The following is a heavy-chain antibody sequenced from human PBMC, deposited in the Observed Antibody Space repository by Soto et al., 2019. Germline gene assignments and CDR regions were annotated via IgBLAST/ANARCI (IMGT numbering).Heavy chain of an antibody. V-gene: IGHV4-59*08. CDR3: ARNDFYNDGHKPDY. J-gene: IGHJ4*02. Sequence: SETLSLTCSVSGDPSTSYYWSWIRQPPGKGLEWIGYISYSGSANYNPSLKSRVTISRDTSRNQFSLKLISVTAADTAVYYCARNDFYNDGHKPDYWGQGTLVTVSS. D-gene: IGHD3-10*01. CDR1: GDPSTSYY. CDR2: ISYSGSA.